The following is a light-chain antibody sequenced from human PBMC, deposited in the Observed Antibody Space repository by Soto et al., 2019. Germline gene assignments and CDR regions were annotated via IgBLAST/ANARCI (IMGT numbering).Light chain of an antibody. CDR3: QQYSDSWWT. Sequence: EIVLTQSPGTLSLSPGERATLSCRASQSVGSTYFAWYQQRPGQAPRLLIYGVSSRATGIPDRFSGSGSGTDFPLTISRLEPEDFAVYYCQQYSDSWWTFGPGTKVDIK. V-gene: IGKV3-20*01. J-gene: IGKJ1*01. CDR2: GVS. CDR1: QSVGSTY.